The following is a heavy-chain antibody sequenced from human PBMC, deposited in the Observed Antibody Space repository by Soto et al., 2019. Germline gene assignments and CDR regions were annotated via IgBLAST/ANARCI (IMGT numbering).Heavy chain of an antibody. CDR3: ARGLNGARSINYYYMDV. D-gene: IGHD2-8*01. Sequence: GESLKISCKASGYTFTSYDINWVRQATGQGLEWMGWMNPNSGNTGYAQKFQGRVTMTRNTSISTAYMELSSLRSEDTAVYYCARGLNGARSINYYYMDVWGKGTTVTVSS. CDR2: MNPNSGNT. J-gene: IGHJ6*03. V-gene: IGHV1-8*01. CDR1: GYTFTSYD.